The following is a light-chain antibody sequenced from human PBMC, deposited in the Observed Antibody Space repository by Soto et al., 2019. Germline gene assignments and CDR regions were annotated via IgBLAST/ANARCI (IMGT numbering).Light chain of an antibody. V-gene: IGKV1-39*01. CDR1: QSIRTY. Sequence: IQMTQSPSSLSASVGDRVTITCRASQSIRTYLNWYHQRPGKLPKLLLYAASTLHSGVPSRFSGSGSGTNFTLTISRLQPEDFGTYFCQQSETDPLTFSPGTRVDIK. CDR2: AAS. CDR3: QQSETDPLT. J-gene: IGKJ3*01.